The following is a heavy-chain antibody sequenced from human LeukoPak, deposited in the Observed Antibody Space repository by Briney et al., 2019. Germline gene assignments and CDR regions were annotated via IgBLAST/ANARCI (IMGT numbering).Heavy chain of an antibody. D-gene: IGHD1-26*01. J-gene: IGHJ4*02. CDR3: ASFRARSSCFDY. CDR2: IYTSRST. V-gene: IGHV4-4*09. CDR1: GRSISSYY. Sequence: SDSLSLAWTLAGRSISSYYWSWIRQHPGKGLEWIDNIYTSRSTNYTPSLRGRLTMPLDTSKNQISMKLRPVTAADTALYFCASFRARSSCFDYWGQGTLVTVSS.